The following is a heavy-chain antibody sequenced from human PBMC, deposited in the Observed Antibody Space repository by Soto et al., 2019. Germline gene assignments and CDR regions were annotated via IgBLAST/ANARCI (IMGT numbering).Heavy chain of an antibody. CDR2: IYTSGST. J-gene: IGHJ5*02. D-gene: IGHD6-13*01. CDR3: AKGGGSSWYDGNWLDP. V-gene: IGHV4-4*07. Sequence: PSETLSLTCTVSCGSISSYNRSWIRQPAGKGLEWIGRIYTSGSTNYNPSLKSRVHMSVDTSKNQFSLKMSSVTAADTAVYYCAKGGGSSWYDGNWLDPWGQGTMVTVSS. CDR1: CGSISSYN.